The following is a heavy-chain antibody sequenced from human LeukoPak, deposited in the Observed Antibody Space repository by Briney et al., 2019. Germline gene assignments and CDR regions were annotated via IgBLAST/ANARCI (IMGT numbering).Heavy chain of an antibody. Sequence: ASVTVSCTASGYTFTSYGISWVRQAPGQRLEWMGWINAGNGNTKYSQKFQGRVTITRDTSASTAYMELSSLRSEDTAVYYCAREIRGSGSYFDYWGQGTLVTVSS. V-gene: IGHV1-3*01. CDR3: AREIRGSGSYFDY. D-gene: IGHD3-10*01. CDR1: GYTFTSYG. J-gene: IGHJ4*02. CDR2: INAGNGNT.